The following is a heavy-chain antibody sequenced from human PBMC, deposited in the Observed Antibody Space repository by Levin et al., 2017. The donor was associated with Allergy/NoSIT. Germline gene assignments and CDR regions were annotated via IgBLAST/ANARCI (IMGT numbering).Heavy chain of an antibody. D-gene: IGHD3-10*01. V-gene: IGHV3-23*01. CDR1: GFTFSSYA. J-gene: IGHJ4*02. CDR2: ISGSGGST. Sequence: GASVKVSCAASGFTFSSYAMSWVRQAPGKGLEWVSAISGSGGSTYYADSVKGRFTISRDNSKNTLYLQMNSLRAEDTAVYYCAKIPARKGRVSGDDYWGQGTLVTVSS. CDR3: AKIPARKGRVSGDDY.